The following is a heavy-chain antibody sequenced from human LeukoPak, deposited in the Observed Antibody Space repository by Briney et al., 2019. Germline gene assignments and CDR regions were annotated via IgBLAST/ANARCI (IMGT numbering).Heavy chain of an antibody. CDR2: FKDDGSDK. Sequence: GASLRLSCAACGFTFSSYWVSWVRQAAGKGLEWGANFKDDGSDKYYVDCVKGPFTISRDNAKNSLYLQMSSLRTEDTAVYYCARELARRISSGWLYWGQGALVTVSS. J-gene: IGHJ4*02. V-gene: IGHV3-7*05. CDR1: GFTFSSYW. CDR3: ARELARRISSGWLY. D-gene: IGHD6-19*01.